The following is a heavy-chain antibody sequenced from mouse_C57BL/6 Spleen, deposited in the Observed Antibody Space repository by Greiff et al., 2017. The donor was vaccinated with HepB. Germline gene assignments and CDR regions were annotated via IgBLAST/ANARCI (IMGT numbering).Heavy chain of an antibody. J-gene: IGHJ2*01. D-gene: IGHD4-1*01. V-gene: IGHV1-81*01. Sequence: VKLQESGAELARPGASVKLSCKASGYTFTSYGISWVKQRTGQGLEWIGEIYPRSGTTYYNEKFKGKATLTADKSSSTAYMELRSLTSEDSAVYFCARPKLGLDYWGQGTTLTVSS. CDR2: IYPRSGTT. CDR3: ARPKLGLDY. CDR1: GYTFTSYG.